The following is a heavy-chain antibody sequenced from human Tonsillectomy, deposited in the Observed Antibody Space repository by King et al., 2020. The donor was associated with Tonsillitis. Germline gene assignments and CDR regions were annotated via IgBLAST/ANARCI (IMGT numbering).Heavy chain of an antibody. CDR2: ISSSSSYI. J-gene: IGHJ4*02. D-gene: IGHD6-19*01. CDR1: GFTFSSYS. Sequence: VQLVESGGGLVKPGGSLRLSCAASGFTFSSYSMNWVRQAPGKGLEWVSSISSSSSYIYYADSVKGRFTISRDNAKNSLYLQMNSLRAEDTAVYCCARGCGSGCGLSDYWGQGTLVTVSS. CDR3: ARGCGSGCGLSDY. V-gene: IGHV3-21*01.